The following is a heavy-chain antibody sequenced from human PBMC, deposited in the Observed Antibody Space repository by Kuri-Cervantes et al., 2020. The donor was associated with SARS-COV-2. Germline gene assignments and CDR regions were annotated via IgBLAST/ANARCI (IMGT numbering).Heavy chain of an antibody. D-gene: IGHD2-2*01. CDR3: GGGPFDFVVLPAAQGYYYYGMDV. J-gene: IGHJ6*02. V-gene: IGHV1-2*02. CDR2: INPDSGGT. Sequence: ASVKVSCKASGYTFTGYYMHWVRQAPGQGLEWMGWINPDSGGTNYAQMFQGRVTMTRDTSISTAYMELKRLRSDDTAVYYCGGGPFDFVVLPAAQGYYYYGMDVWGQGTTVTVSS. CDR1: GYTFTGYY.